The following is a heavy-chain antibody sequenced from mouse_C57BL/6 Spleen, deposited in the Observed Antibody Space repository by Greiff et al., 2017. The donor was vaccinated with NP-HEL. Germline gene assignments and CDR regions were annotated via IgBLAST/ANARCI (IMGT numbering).Heavy chain of an antibody. V-gene: IGHV1-4*01. CDR2: INPSSGYT. CDR3: AREEGLYGNLAY. Sequence: VKLMESGAELARPGASVKMSCKASGYTFTSYTMHWVKQRPGQGLEWIGYINPSSGYTKYNQKFKDKATLTADKSSSTAYMQLSSLTSEDSAVYYCAREEGLYGNLAYWGQGTLVTVSA. D-gene: IGHD2-1*01. CDR1: GYTFTSYT. J-gene: IGHJ3*01.